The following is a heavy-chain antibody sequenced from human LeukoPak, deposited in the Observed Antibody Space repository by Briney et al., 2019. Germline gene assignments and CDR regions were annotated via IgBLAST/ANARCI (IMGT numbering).Heavy chain of an antibody. D-gene: IGHD5-18*01. Sequence: APVKVSCKASGYTFTSYGISWVRQAPGQGLEWMGWISAYNGNTNYAQKLQGRVTMTTDTSTSTAYMELRSLRSDDTDVYYCARSPVQLWLRNDYYYMDVWGKGTTVTVSS. CDR3: ARSPVQLWLRNDYYYMDV. V-gene: IGHV1-18*01. J-gene: IGHJ6*03. CDR2: ISAYNGNT. CDR1: GYTFTSYG.